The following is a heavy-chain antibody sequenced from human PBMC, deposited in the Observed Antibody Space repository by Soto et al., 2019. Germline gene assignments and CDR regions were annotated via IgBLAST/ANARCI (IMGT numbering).Heavy chain of an antibody. V-gene: IGHV3-74*01. CDR2: INSDGSST. Sequence: PGGSLRLSCAASGFTFSSSWMHWVRQAPGKGLVWVSRINSDGSSTSYADSVKGRFTISRDNTKNTLYLQMNSLRAEDTAVYYCASLHCSGGSCYSYGFSYFDYWGQGTLVTVSS. CDR3: ASLHCSGGSCYSYGFSYFDY. D-gene: IGHD2-15*01. J-gene: IGHJ4*02. CDR1: GFTFSSSW.